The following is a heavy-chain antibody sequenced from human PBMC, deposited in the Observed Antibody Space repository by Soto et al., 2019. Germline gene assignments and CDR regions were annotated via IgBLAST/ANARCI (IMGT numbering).Heavy chain of an antibody. CDR1: GVSCSNYA. J-gene: IGHJ5*02. CDR2: ISHSGSST. Sequence: PGGSLRLSCAASGVSCSNYAMNWVRQAPGKGLEWVSGISHSGSSTYYADSVKGRFTISRDNSKNTLYLQMNSLRAEDTAVYYCAKGSWVHHGSEGGNWLDPWGQGTLVTVSS. D-gene: IGHD3-10*01. CDR3: AKGSWVHHGSEGGNWLDP. V-gene: IGHV3-23*01.